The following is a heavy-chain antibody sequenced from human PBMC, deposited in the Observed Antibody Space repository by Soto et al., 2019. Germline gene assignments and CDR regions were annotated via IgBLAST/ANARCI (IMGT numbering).Heavy chain of an antibody. D-gene: IGHD3-9*01. V-gene: IGHV3-23*01. Sequence: PGGSLRLSCAASGFTFSSYAMSWVRQAPGKGLEWVSAISGSGGSTYYADSVKGRFTISRDNSKNTLYLQMNSLRAEDTAVYYCAKVRDVTYYHILTGYYPYDYWGQGTLVTVSS. J-gene: IGHJ4*02. CDR1: GFTFSSYA. CDR3: AKVRDVTYYHILTGYYPYDY. CDR2: ISGSGGST.